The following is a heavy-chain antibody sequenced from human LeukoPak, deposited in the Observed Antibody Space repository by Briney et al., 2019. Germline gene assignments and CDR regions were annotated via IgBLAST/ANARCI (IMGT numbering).Heavy chain of an antibody. Sequence: GGSLRLSCAASGLTFSNYAMTWVRQAPGKGLEWVSGISGSDGSAYYADSVKGRFTISRDNSKNTLYLQMNSLRAEDTAVYYCAKNPRSRTIFGVVVWDWGQGTLVTVSS. D-gene: IGHD3-3*01. J-gene: IGHJ4*02. V-gene: IGHV3-23*01. CDR2: ISGSDGSA. CDR3: AKNPRSRTIFGVVVWD. CDR1: GLTFSNYA.